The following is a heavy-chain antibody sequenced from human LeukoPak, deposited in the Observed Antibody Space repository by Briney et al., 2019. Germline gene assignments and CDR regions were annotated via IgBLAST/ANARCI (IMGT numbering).Heavy chain of an antibody. V-gene: IGHV3-74*01. J-gene: IGHJ3*02. CDR1: GFTFSRYW. D-gene: IGHD1-26*01. CDR3: IRDYGAVGATNAFDI. Sequence: PGGSLRLSCAASGFTFSRYWMHWVRHVPGKGLVWVSRIYGDGSSTSYADFVKGRFTNCRDHAQNTLYLQMNSLRVEDTAVYYCIRDYGAVGATNAFDIWGQGTMVTVSS. CDR2: IYGDGSST.